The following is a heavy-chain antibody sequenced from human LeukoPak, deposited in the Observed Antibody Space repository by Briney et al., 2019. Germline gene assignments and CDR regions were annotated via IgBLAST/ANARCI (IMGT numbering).Heavy chain of an antibody. CDR1: GFTFSSYS. J-gene: IGHJ4*02. V-gene: IGHV3-21*01. CDR3: ARAPRFLEWDLDY. CDR2: ISSSSSYI. Sequence: GGSLRLSCAASGFTFSSYSMNWVRQAPGKGLEWVSSISSSSSYIYYADSVKGRFTISRDNAKNSLYLQMNSLRAEGTAVYYCARAPRFLEWDLDYWGQGTLVTVSS. D-gene: IGHD3-3*01.